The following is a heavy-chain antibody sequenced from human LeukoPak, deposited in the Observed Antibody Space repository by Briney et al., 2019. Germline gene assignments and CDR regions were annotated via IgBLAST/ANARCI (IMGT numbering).Heavy chain of an antibody. CDR2: IYYSGST. Sequence: GSLRLSCAASGFTFSSYSMNWVRQAPGKGLEWIGYIYYSGSTNYNPSLKSRVTISVDTSKNQFSLKLSSVTAADTAVYYCARARDSSSWYRKSSAAFDIWGQGTMVTVSS. CDR3: ARARDSSSWYRKSSAAFDI. D-gene: IGHD6-13*01. CDR1: GFTFSSYS. J-gene: IGHJ3*02. V-gene: IGHV4-59*08.